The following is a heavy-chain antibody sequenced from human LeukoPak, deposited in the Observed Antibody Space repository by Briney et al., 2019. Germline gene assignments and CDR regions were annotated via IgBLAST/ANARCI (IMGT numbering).Heavy chain of an antibody. CDR2: IYAGGST. V-gene: IGHV3-66*01. D-gene: IGHD5-18*01. J-gene: IGHJ4*02. Sequence: GGSLRLSCAASGFTVSNTYMSWVRQAPGKGLEWVSVIYAGGSTYYADSVKGRFTISRDNAKNTLYPQMNSLRAEDTAVYYCARRLSTAMALNDWGQGTLVTVSS. CDR3: ARRLSTAMALND. CDR1: GFTVSNTY.